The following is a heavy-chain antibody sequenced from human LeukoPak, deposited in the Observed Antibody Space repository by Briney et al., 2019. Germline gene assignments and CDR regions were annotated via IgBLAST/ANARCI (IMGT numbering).Heavy chain of an antibody. CDR1: EFTFRNYG. V-gene: IGHV3-33*01. CDR3: ATDHGGAPFDS. J-gene: IGHJ4*02. Sequence: GGSLRLSCAASEFTFRNYGMHWVRQAPGQGPEWVAVIWSDGSTKDYADSVKGRFTISRDNSKNTLYLQMNSLRVEDTAVYYCATDHGGAPFDSWGKGTLVTVSS. D-gene: IGHD4-23*01. CDR2: IWSDGSTK.